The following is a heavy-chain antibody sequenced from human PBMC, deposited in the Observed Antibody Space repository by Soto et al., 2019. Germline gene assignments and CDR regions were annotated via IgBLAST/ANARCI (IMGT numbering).Heavy chain of an antibody. J-gene: IGHJ6*02. CDR2: IIPIFGTA. V-gene: IGHV1-69*13. D-gene: IGHD5-18*01. CDR1: GGTFSSYA. CDR3: ARSSPSGYSYGYHYYGMDV. Sequence: ASVKVSCKASGGTFSSYAISWVRQAPGQGLEWMGGIIPIFGTANYAQKFQGRVTITADESTSTAYMELSSLRSEDTAVYYCARSSPSGYSYGYHYYGMDVWGQGTTVTVSS.